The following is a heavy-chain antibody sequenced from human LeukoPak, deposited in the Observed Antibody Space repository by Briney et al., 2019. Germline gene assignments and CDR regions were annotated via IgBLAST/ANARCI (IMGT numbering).Heavy chain of an antibody. J-gene: IGHJ4*02. V-gene: IGHV1-69*01. CDR3: ARDRPYTGGWRGFDY. Sequence: SVKVSCKASGCTFSRYAISWVRQAPGQGLEWMGGIIPMFGIANYAQKFQGRVTITADESTSTAYMELSSLRSEDTAVYYCARDRPYTGGWRGFDYWGQGTLVTVSS. CDR2: IIPMFGIA. CDR1: GCTFSRYA. D-gene: IGHD6-19*01.